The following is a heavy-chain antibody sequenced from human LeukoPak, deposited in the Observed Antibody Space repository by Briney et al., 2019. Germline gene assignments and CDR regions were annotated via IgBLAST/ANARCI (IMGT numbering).Heavy chain of an antibody. CDR1: GCSISSSSYY. D-gene: IGHD3-3*01. CDR2: IYYSGST. V-gene: IGHV4-39*01. J-gene: IGHJ4*02. Sequence: SETLSLTCTVSGCSISSSSYYWGWIRQPPGKGLERIGSIYYSGSTYYNPSLKIRVTISVDTSKNQFSLKLSSVTAADTAVYYCARQAEDYDFWSGYYTGRDYFDYWGQGTLVTVSS. CDR3: ARQAEDYDFWSGYYTGRDYFDY.